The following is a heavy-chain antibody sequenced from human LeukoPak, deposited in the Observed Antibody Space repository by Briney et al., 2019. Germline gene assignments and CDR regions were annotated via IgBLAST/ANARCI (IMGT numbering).Heavy chain of an antibody. CDR3: ATVDPWGY. Sequence: ASVKVSCKASGYTFTSYGISWVRQAPGQGLEWMGWISAYNGNTNYAQKFQGRVTMTEDTSTDTAYMELSSLRSEDTAVYYCATVDPWGYWGQGTLVTVSS. V-gene: IGHV1-18*01. CDR1: GYTFTSYG. J-gene: IGHJ4*02. CDR2: ISAYNGNT. D-gene: IGHD7-27*01.